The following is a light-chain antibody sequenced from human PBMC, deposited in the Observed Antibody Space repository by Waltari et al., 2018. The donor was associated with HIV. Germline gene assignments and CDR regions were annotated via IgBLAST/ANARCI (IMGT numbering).Light chain of an antibody. J-gene: IGKJ4*01. V-gene: IGKV1-33*01. CDR2: DAV. CDR1: QDISTN. CDR3: QQSASLTPLT. Sequence: DLQMTQSPSSLSASVADRVTITCQASQDISTNLHWYQQKPGKAPQVLIYDAVNLETGVPSRFSGSGSGTKFIMTINSLQPEDIATYYCQQSASLTPLTFGGGTKVEI.